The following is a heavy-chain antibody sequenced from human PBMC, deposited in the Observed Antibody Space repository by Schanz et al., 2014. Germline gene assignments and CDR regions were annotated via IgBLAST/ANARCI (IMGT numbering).Heavy chain of an antibody. V-gene: IGHV1-2*06. CDR1: GNIFTNYY. Sequence: QLQLVQSGAEVKRPGASAKVTCKASGNIFTNYYIHWVRQAPGQGLEWMGRINPNSGGTNYAENFQGRVTMTRDTSTSTVYMELSRLTSDDTALYYCARDGHSSIWDSYYFYGLDVWGQGTTVTVSS. J-gene: IGHJ6*02. D-gene: IGHD6-13*01. CDR3: ARDGHSSIWDSYYFYGLDV. CDR2: INPNSGGT.